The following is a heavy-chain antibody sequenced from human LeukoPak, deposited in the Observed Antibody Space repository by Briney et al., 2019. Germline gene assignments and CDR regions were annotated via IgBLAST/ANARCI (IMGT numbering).Heavy chain of an antibody. D-gene: IGHD6-19*01. V-gene: IGHV3-11*01. CDR3: ARGTAVATVGNWFDP. Sequence: GGSLRLSCAASGFTFSDYYMSWIRQAPGKGLEWASYISSSGSTIYYADSVKGRFTISRDNAKNSLYLQMNSLRAEDTAVYYCARGTAVATVGNWFDPWGQGTLVTVSS. J-gene: IGHJ5*02. CDR2: ISSSGSTI. CDR1: GFTFSDYY.